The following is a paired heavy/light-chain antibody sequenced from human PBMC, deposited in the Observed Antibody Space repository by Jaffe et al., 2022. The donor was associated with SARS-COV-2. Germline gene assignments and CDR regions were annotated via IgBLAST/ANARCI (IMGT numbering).Light chain of an antibody. Sequence: QSALTQPPSASGSPGQSVTISCTTSSSDFGGYNYVSWYQQHPGKAPKLIIYEVNKRPSGVPDRFSGSKSGNTASLTVSGLQTEDEADYYCSSFVGSILLGTGTKITVL. CDR2: EVN. CDR3: SSFVGSIL. J-gene: IGLJ1*01. CDR1: SSDFGGYNY. V-gene: IGLV2-8*01.
Heavy chain of an antibody. V-gene: IGHV3-9*01. D-gene: IGHD5-18*01. CDR3: ARDRFPGYSYGNFDY. CDR2: ISWNSGNL. Sequence: EVQLVESGGGLVQPGGSLRLSCAASGFIFDNFAIHWVRQAPGKGLEWVSGISWNSGNLGYADSVKGRFTISRDNAKNSLYLQMSSLRAEDTAFYYCARDRFPGYSYGNFDYWGQGTLVTVSS. CDR1: GFIFDNFA. J-gene: IGHJ4*02.